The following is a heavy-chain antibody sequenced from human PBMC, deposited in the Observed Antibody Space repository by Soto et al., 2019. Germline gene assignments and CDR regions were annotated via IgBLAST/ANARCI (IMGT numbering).Heavy chain of an antibody. CDR1: GFTFSSYA. Sequence: GGSLRLSCAASGFTFSSYAMSWVRQAPGKGLEWVSAISGSGGRKYYADSVKGRFTISRDNSKNTLYLQMNSLRAEDTAVYYCAKEGSMVRGVDAFDIWGQGTMVTVSS. CDR3: AKEGSMVRGVDAFDI. CDR2: ISGSGGRK. J-gene: IGHJ3*02. D-gene: IGHD3-10*01. V-gene: IGHV3-23*01.